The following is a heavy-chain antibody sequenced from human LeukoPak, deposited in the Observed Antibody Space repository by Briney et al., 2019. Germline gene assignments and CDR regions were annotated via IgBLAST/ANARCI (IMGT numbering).Heavy chain of an antibody. CDR1: GFTFSSYW. CDR2: IKQDGSEK. V-gene: IGHV3-7*01. CDR3: ARAGPSSSWHQFDY. D-gene: IGHD6-13*01. Sequence: GGSLRLSCAASGFTFSSYWMSWVRQAPGKGLEWVAIIKQDGSEKYYVDSVKGRFTISRDNAKNSLYLQMNSLRAEDTAVYYCARAGPSSSWHQFDYWGQGTLVTVSS. J-gene: IGHJ4*02.